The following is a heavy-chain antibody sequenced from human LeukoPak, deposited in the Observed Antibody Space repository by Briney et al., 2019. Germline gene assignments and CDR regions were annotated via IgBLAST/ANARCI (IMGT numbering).Heavy chain of an antibody. CDR2: INPSGGST. J-gene: IGHJ4*02. D-gene: IGHD6-13*01. V-gene: IGHV1-46*01. CDR3: ARTYSSSDEFDY. Sequence: GASVKVSCKASGYTFTSYYIHWVRQAPGQGLEWMGIINPSGGSTTYAQKFQGRVAMTRDMSTSRVYMEVSSLRSEDTAVYYCARTYSSSDEFDYWGQGTLVTVSS. CDR1: GYTFTSYY.